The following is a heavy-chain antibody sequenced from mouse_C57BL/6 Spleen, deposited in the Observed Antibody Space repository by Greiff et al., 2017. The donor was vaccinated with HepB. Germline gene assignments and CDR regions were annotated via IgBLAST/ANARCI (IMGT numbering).Heavy chain of an antibody. Sequence: DVQLVESGGGLVQPGGSLSLSCAASGFTFTDYYMSWVRQPPGKALEWLGFIRNKANGYTTEYSASVKGRFTISRDNSQSILYLQMNALRAEDSATYYCARSSVYYGNYGFAYWGQGTLVTVSA. D-gene: IGHD2-1*01. CDR2: IRNKANGYTT. J-gene: IGHJ3*01. V-gene: IGHV7-3*01. CDR3: ARSSVYYGNYGFAY. CDR1: GFTFTDYY.